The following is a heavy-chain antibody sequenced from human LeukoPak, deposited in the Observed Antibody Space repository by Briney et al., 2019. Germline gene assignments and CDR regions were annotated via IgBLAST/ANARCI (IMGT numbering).Heavy chain of an antibody. V-gene: IGHV3-53*01. D-gene: IGHD3-3*01. CDR1: GFTVSSNY. J-gene: IGHJ4*02. CDR3: ARGLYSDMSGSFDY. CDR2: IHSGGNT. Sequence: GGSLRLSCAASGFTVSSNYMSWVRQAPGKGLEWVSVIHSGGNTFYGDSVQGRFTISRDNSQNTLYLQMNSLRAEDTAVYYCARGLYSDMSGSFDYWGQGTLVTVSS.